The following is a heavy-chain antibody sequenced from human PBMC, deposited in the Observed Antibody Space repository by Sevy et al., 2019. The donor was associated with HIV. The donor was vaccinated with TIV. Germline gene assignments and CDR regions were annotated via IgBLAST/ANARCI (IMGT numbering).Heavy chain of an antibody. D-gene: IGHD1-26*01. CDR1: GDSVSSNSAA. CDR3: ARDLKVGSYLYYYDYYGMDV. Sequence: SQTLSLTCAISGDSVSSNSAAWNWIRQSPSRGLEWLGRTYYRSKWYNDYAVSVKSRITINPDTSKNQFSLQLNSVTPEDTAVYYCARDLKVGSYLYYYDYYGMDVRGQGTTVTVSS. CDR2: TYYRSKWYN. J-gene: IGHJ6*02. V-gene: IGHV6-1*01.